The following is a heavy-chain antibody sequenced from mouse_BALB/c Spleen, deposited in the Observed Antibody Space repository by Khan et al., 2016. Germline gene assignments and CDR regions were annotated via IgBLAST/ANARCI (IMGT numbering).Heavy chain of an antibody. J-gene: IGHJ2*01. D-gene: IGHD2-1*01. Sequence: QVQLQQSGSVLVRPGASVKLSCKASGYTFTSSWMHWAKQRPGQGLEWIGEIHPNSGNTNYNEKFKGKATLTVDTSSSTAYVDLSSLTSEDSAVYYCAIGGKTYYFDYWCQGTTLTVSS. V-gene: IGHV1S130*01. CDR2: IHPNSGNT. CDR3: AIGGKTYYFDY. CDR1: GYTFTSSW.